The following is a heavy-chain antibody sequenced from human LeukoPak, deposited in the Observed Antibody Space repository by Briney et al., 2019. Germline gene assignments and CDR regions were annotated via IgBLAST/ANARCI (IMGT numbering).Heavy chain of an antibody. CDR1: GFTFSNYW. V-gene: IGHV3-23*01. CDR2: VSGGGTT. Sequence: GGSLRLSCAASGFTFSNYWMRWVRQAPGKGLEWISAVSGGGTTSYADSVRGRFAISRDNSKNTLYLQMNSLRAEDTAVYYCAQEDSEGGPNWFDPWGQGALVTVSS. J-gene: IGHJ5*02. CDR3: AQEDSEGGPNWFDP. D-gene: IGHD1-14*01.